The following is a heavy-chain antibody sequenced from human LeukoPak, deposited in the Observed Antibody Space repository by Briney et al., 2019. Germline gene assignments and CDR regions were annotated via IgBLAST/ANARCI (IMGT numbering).Heavy chain of an antibody. J-gene: IGHJ4*02. CDR3: AREGDAYKNFDY. CDR2: IIPIFGTA. Sequence: SVKVSCKASGGTFSSYAISWVRQAPGQGLEWMGGIIPIFGTANYAQKFQGRVTMTRDTSTSTVYVELSSLRSEDTAVYYCAREGDAYKNFDYWGRGTLVTVSS. V-gene: IGHV1-69*05. D-gene: IGHD5-24*01. CDR1: GGTFSSYA.